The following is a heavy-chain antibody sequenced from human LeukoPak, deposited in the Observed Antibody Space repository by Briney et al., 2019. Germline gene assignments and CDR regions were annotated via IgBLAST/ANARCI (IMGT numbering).Heavy chain of an antibody. J-gene: IGHJ4*02. Sequence: PGGSLRLSCVVSGFTFSNAWMSWIRQAPEKGLEWVGRIKSKTDGGTTDYAAPVKGRFTISRDDSKNTLYLQMNSLKTEDTAVYYCTSTVTIISPFDYWGQGTLVTVSS. D-gene: IGHD4-17*01. CDR2: IKSKTDGGTT. CDR1: GFTFSNAW. V-gene: IGHV3-15*01. CDR3: TSTVTIISPFDY.